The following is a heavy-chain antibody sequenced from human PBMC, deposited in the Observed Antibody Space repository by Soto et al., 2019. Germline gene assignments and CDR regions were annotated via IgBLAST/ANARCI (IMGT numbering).Heavy chain of an antibody. CDR3: AGTAAAGKYYYVMDV. V-gene: IGHV5-51*01. D-gene: IGHD6-13*01. CDR2: IYPGDSDT. J-gene: IGHJ6*02. CDR1: GYSFTSYW. Sequence: PGESLKIYCKGSGYSFTSYWIGWVRQMPGKGLELMGIIYPGDSDTRYSPSFQGQVTISADKSISTAYLQWSSLKASDTAMYYCAGTAAAGKYYYVMDVWGQGTTGTGSS.